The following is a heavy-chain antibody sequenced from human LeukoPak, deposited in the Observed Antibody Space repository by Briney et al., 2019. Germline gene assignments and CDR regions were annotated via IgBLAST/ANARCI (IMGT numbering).Heavy chain of an antibody. V-gene: IGHV3-33*01. CDR2: IWYDGSNK. D-gene: IGHD3-10*01. CDR3: ARDNYYGSGGAFDI. J-gene: IGHJ3*02. Sequence: GGSLRLSCAASGFTFSSYGMHWVRQAPGKGLEWVAVIWYDGSNKYYADSVKGRFTISRDNSKNTLYLQMNSLRAEDTAVYYCARDNYYGSGGAFDIWGQGTMVTVSS. CDR1: GFTFSSYG.